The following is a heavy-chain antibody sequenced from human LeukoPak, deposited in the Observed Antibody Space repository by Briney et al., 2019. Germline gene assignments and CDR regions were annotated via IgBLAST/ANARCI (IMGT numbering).Heavy chain of an antibody. J-gene: IGHJ6*03. V-gene: IGHV4-59*01. D-gene: IGHD2-15*01. Sequence: SETLSLTCTVSGGSISSYYWSWIRQPPGKGLEWIGYIYSGGSTNYNPSLKSRVTISVDTSKNQFSLKLSSVTAADTAVYYCARGLQDIVVVVAASPYYSYYMDVWGKGTRLTLSS. CDR2: IYSGGST. CDR1: GGSISSYY. CDR3: ARGLQDIVVVVAASPYYSYYMDV.